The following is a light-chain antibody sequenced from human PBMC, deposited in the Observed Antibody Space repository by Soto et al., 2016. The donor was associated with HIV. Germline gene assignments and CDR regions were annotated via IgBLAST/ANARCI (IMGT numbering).Light chain of an antibody. CDR1: NIGSKS. J-gene: IGLJ2*01. V-gene: IGLV3-21*03. CDR3: QVWDRSSDQMI. Sequence: SYELTQPPSVSVAPGKTATITCEGTNIGSKSVHWYRQKPGQAPVLFVYDDTDRPSGIPERFSGSNSGNTATLTISSVEAGDEADYFCQVWDRSSDQMIFGGGTKVTVL. CDR2: DDT.